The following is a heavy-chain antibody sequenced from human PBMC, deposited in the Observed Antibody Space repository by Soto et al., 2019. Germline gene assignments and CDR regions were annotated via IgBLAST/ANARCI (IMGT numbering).Heavy chain of an antibody. V-gene: IGHV2-5*02. Sequence: QITLKESGPTLVKPTQTLTLTCTFSGFSLSATGVSVGWIRQPPGKALEWLALIYWDDDKRYRPSLKSRLTITKDNSRNQVVLTMTNLDPVDTATYYCAHKSGAARGLKSPFDIWGQGTMVTVSS. CDR1: GFSLSATGVS. D-gene: IGHD1-26*01. CDR3: AHKSGAARGLKSPFDI. CDR2: IYWDDDK. J-gene: IGHJ3*02.